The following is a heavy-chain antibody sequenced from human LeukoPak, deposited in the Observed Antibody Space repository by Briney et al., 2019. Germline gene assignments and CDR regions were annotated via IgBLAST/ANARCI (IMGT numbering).Heavy chain of an antibody. CDR2: IYYSGST. CDR3: ARGKYGSGSYYNENWFAP. D-gene: IGHD3-10*01. CDR1: GGSISSYY. J-gene: IGHJ5*02. Sequence: PSETLSLTCTVSGGSISSYYWSWIRQPPGKGLEWIGYIYYSGSTNYNPSLKSRVTISVDTSKNQFSLKLSSVTAAATAVYYCARGKYGSGSYYNENWFAPWGQETLVTVSS. V-gene: IGHV4-59*01.